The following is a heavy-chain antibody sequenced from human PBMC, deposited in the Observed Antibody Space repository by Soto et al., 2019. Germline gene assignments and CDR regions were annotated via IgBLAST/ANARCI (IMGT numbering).Heavy chain of an antibody. CDR1: GCSISIYY. V-gene: IGHV4-59*01. CDR3: ARVRDGLIQNYYYYYYMDV. Sequence: SETLSLTCTVSGCSISIYYWSWIRQRPGKGLEWIGYIYYSGSTNYNPSLKSRVTISVDTSKNQFSLKLSSVTAADTAVYYCARVRDGLIQNYYYYYYMDVWGKGTTVTVSS. D-gene: IGHD2-21*02. CDR2: IYYSGST. J-gene: IGHJ6*03.